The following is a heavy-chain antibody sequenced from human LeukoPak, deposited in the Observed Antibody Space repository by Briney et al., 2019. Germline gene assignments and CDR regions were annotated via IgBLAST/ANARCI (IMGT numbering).Heavy chain of an antibody. CDR3: ARDPGYWGYYMDV. J-gene: IGHJ6*03. CDR2: INSDGSST. Sequence: GGSLRLSCAASGFTLSSYWMHWVRHAPGKGLVWVSRINSDGSSTSYADSVKGRFTISRDNAKNTLYLQMNSLRAEDTAVYYCARDPGYWGYYMDVWGKGTTVSISS. CDR1: GFTLSSYW. D-gene: IGHD3-16*01. V-gene: IGHV3-74*01.